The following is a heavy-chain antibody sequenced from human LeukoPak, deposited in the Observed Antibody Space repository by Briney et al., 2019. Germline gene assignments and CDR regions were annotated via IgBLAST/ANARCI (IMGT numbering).Heavy chain of an antibody. D-gene: IGHD2-21*02. CDR2: ISSNGGNT. CDR3: ARDGGTYCSGDCYGD. Sequence: GGSLRLSCAASGFTFSSYVIHWVRQAPGKGLEYVSGISSNGGNTHYANSVKGRFTISRDNSKNTLYLQMGSLRAEDMAVYYCARDGGTYCSGDCYGDWGQGTLVTVSS. V-gene: IGHV3-64*01. CDR1: GFTFSSYV. J-gene: IGHJ4*02.